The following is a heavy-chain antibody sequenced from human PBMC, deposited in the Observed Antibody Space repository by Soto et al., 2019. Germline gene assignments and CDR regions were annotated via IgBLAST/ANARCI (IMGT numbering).Heavy chain of an antibody. CDR1: GFTFSSFS. V-gene: IGHV3-30-3*01. D-gene: IGHD4-4*01. CDR3: ARTRVVSGTPDFDY. Sequence: QVQLVESGGGVVPPGTSLRLSCAASGFTFSSFSMHWVRQAPGKGLEWVAVISYDNGDNKYYADSVRGRFTVSRVNPKNTLYLQMISLRPEDTAVYYCARTRVVSGTPDFDYWGQGTLVTVSS. J-gene: IGHJ4*02. CDR2: ISYDNGDNK.